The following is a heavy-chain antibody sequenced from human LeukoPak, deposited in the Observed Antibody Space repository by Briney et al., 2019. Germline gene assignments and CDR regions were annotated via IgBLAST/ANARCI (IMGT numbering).Heavy chain of an antibody. CDR3: ARPPLRYSDWLPTDY. V-gene: IGHV3-7*01. D-gene: IGHD3-9*01. CDR2: INQDGTKT. J-gene: IGHJ4*02. CDR1: GFTFSDFW. Sequence: GGSLRLSCAASGFTFSDFWMSWVRQAPGKGLEWVANINQDGTKTYYVASVKGRFTISRDNAMNSLYLQINSLRAEDTAVYFCARPPLRYSDWLPTDYWGQGALVTVSS.